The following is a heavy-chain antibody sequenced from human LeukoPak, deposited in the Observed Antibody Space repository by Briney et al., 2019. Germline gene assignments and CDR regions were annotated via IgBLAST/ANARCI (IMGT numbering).Heavy chain of an antibody. CDR2: ITTSSSYI. CDR3: ARGYDFGSGSFFDY. D-gene: IGHD3-10*01. CDR1: GFTFSSYA. V-gene: IGHV3-21*01. J-gene: IGHJ4*02. Sequence: GGSLRLSCAASGFTFSSYAMNWVRQAPGKGLEWVSSITTSSSYIYYADSVKGRSTISRDNAKNSLFLQMNSLRAEDTAVYYCARGYDFGSGSFFDYWGQGTLVTVSS.